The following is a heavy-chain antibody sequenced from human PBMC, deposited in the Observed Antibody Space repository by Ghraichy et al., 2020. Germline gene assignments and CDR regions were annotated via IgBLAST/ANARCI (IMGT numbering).Heavy chain of an antibody. CDR3: TTAGADYDFWSGYPPYYYGMDV. J-gene: IGHJ6*02. Sequence: LSLTCAASGFTFSNAWMSWVRQAPGKGLEWVGRIKSKTDGGTTDYAAPVKGRFTISRDDSKNTLYLQMNSLKTEDTAVYYFTTAGADYDFWSGYPPYYYGMDVWGQGTTVTVSS. CDR2: IKSKTDGGTT. V-gene: IGHV3-15*01. D-gene: IGHD3-3*01. CDR1: GFTFSNAW.